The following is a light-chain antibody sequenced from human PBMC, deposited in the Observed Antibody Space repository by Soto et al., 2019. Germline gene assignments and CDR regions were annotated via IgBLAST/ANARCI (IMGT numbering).Light chain of an antibody. CDR1: QSVSSN. J-gene: IGKJ2*01. CDR2: GAS. V-gene: IGKV3-15*01. Sequence: EIVLTQSPATLSVSPGERATLSCGASQSVSSNLAWYQQKPGQAPRLLIFGASTRATGVPARFSGSGSGTEFALTISTLQSEDFAIYYCQQYENWYTFGQGTKLEIK. CDR3: QQYENWYT.